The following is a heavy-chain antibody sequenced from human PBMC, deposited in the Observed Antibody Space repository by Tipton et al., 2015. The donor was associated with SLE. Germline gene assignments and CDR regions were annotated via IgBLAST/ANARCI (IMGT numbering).Heavy chain of an antibody. CDR1: GFTFDDYG. V-gene: IGHV3-20*04. D-gene: IGHD3-3*01. CDR2: ISWNGGST. J-gene: IGHJ4*02. CDR3: ARECWSGSFDY. Sequence: SLRLSCAASGFTFDDYGMSWVRQVPGKGLEWVSGISWNGGSTDYADSVKGRFTISRDNAKNSLYLQMNSLRAEDTALYYCARECWSGSFDYWGQGTLVTVSS.